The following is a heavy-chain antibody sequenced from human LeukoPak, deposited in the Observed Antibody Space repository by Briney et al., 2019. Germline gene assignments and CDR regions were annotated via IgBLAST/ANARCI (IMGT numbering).Heavy chain of an antibody. J-gene: IGHJ4*02. V-gene: IGHV1-18*01. D-gene: IGHD5-12*01. Sequence: GASVKVSCEASGYTFSSYGISWVRQAPGQGLEWMGWVSVYSGNTNYAQKFQGRVTMTTDTSTSTAYMELRSLRSDDTAVYYCAREEDAGGYARVDYWGQGTLLTVSS. CDR2: VSVYSGNT. CDR1: GYTFSSYG. CDR3: AREEDAGGYARVDY.